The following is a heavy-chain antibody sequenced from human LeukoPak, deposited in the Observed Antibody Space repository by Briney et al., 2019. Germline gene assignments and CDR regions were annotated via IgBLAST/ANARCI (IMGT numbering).Heavy chain of an antibody. Sequence: GGSLRLSCAASGFTLSSYWMSWVRQAPGKGLEWVANIKQDGSEKHYVDSVKGRFTISRDNTKNLLYLQMNSLRVEDTAVYYCARDIFDFWGQGTLVTVSS. CDR3: ARDIFDF. CDR1: GFTLSSYW. CDR2: IKQDGSEK. J-gene: IGHJ4*02. V-gene: IGHV3-7*01.